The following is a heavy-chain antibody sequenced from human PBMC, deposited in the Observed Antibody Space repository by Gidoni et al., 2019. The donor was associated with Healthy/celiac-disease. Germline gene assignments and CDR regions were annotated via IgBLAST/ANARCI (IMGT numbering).Heavy chain of an antibody. J-gene: IGHJ4*02. CDR2: INHSGST. CDR3: ARPRETYGSGNRAHFDY. V-gene: IGHV4-34*01. Sequence: QVQLQQWGAGLLKPSETLSLTCAVYGGSFSGYYWSWIRQPQGKGLEWIGEINHSGSTNYNPSLKRRVTISVDTSKNQFSLKLSSVTAADTAVYYCARPRETYGSGNRAHFDYWGQGTLVTVSS. CDR1: GGSFSGYY. D-gene: IGHD3-10*01.